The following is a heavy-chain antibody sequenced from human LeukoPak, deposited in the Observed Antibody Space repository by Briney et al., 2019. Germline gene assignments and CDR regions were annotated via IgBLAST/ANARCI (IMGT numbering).Heavy chain of an antibody. V-gene: IGHV4-39*01. CDR2: IYYSGST. CDR3: ARKAVGATIDY. D-gene: IGHD1-26*01. J-gene: IGHJ4*02. CDR1: GGSISSSSYY. Sequence: SETLSLTCTVSGGSISSSSYYWGWIRQPPGKGLEWIGSIYYSGSTYYNPSLKSRVTISVDTSKNQFSLKLSSVTAADTAVYYCARKAVGATIDYWGQGTLVTVSS.